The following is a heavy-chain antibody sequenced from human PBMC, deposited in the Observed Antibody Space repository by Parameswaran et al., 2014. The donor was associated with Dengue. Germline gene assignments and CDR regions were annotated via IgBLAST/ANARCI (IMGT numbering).Heavy chain of an antibody. D-gene: IGHD1/OR15-1a*01. Sequence: WIRQPPGKGLEWIGEINHSGNTNYNPSLKSRVTISVDTSKNQFSLNLRSVSAADTAMCYCARQVVNNLQELLYLDWWGQGTQVTVSS. CDR2: INHSGNT. CDR3: ARQVVNNLQELLYLDW. V-gene: IGHV4-34*01. J-gene: IGHJ4*02.